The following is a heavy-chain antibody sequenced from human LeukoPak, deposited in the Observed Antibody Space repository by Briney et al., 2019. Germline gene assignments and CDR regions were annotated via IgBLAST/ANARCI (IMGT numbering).Heavy chain of an antibody. CDR2: IYYSGST. CDR1: GGSISSYY. D-gene: IGHD2-15*01. CDR3: ARLLPSQSDAFDI. Sequence: SETLSLTCTVSGGSISSYYWNWIRQPPGKGLKWIGNIYYSGSTNYNPSLNSRVTISVDTSKNQFSLKLSSVTAADTALYYCARLLPSQSDAFDIWGQGTMVTVSS. V-gene: IGHV4-59*01. J-gene: IGHJ3*02.